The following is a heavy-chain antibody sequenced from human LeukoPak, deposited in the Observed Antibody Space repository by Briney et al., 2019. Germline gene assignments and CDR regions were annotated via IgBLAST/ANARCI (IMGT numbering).Heavy chain of an antibody. V-gene: IGHV3-21*01. CDR1: GFTFNNYN. CDR2: ITSSGTYI. D-gene: IGHD1-26*01. CDR3: ARDPYSGNYGNYYYYYMDV. J-gene: IGHJ6*03. Sequence: PGGSLKLSCATSGFTFNNYNMNWVRQAPGRALEWVSSITSSGTYIFYADSVKGRVTISRDNAKKSLYLQMNRLGPEDTAVYYCARDPYSGNYGNYYYYYMDVWGKGTTVTISS.